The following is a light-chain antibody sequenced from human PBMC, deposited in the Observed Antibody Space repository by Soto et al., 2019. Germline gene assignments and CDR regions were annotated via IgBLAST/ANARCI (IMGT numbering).Light chain of an antibody. CDR1: HASDNS. CDR3: QQYNNWPRT. V-gene: IGKV3-15*01. Sequence: IVMTQSPATLSLSPGERATLSCSARHASDNSLAWYQQKLGQAPRLLIYGASTRATDIPPRFSGSGSGTEFTLTISSLESEDFAIYYCQQYNNWPRTFGQGTKVDIK. CDR2: GAS. J-gene: IGKJ1*01.